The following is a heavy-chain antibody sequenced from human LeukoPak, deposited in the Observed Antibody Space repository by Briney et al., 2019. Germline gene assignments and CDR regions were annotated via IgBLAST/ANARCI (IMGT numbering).Heavy chain of an antibody. CDR1: GGSISSGSYY. CDR3: ARGGPAFITMVRGHAFDI. J-gene: IGHJ3*02. V-gene: IGHV4-61*02. CDR2: IYTSGST. D-gene: IGHD3-10*01. Sequence: SQTLSLTCTVSGGSISSGSYYWSWIRQPAGTGLEWIGRIYTSGSTNYNPSLKSRVTISVDTSKNQFSLKLSSVTAADTAVYYCARGGPAFITMVRGHAFDIWGQGTMVTVSS.